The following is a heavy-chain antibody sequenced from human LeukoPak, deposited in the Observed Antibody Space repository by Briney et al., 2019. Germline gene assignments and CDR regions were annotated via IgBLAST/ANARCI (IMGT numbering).Heavy chain of an antibody. CDR3: ARDRSAPDYGIDV. V-gene: IGHV1-2*04. J-gene: IGHJ6*02. CDR1: GYTFTGYY. Sequence: ASVKVSCKASGYTFTGYYMHWVRQAPGQGLEWMGWINPNGGGTNYAQKFQGWVTMTRDTSISTAYMELSRLRSDDTAVYYCARDRSAPDYGIDVWGQGTTVTVSS. CDR2: INPNGGGT.